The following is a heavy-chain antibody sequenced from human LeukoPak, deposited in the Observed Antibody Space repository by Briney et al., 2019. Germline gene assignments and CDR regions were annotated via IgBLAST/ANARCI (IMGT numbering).Heavy chain of an antibody. J-gene: IGHJ6*02. CDR1: GFTFGSYG. Sequence: GGSLRLSCAASGFTFGSYGMHWVRQAPGKGLEWVSVIYSGGSTYYADSVKGRFTISRDNSKNTLYLQMNSLRAEDTAVYYCASSGSYYYYGMDVWGQGTTVTVSS. CDR3: ASSGSYYYYGMDV. CDR2: IYSGGST. D-gene: IGHD1-26*01. V-gene: IGHV3-53*01.